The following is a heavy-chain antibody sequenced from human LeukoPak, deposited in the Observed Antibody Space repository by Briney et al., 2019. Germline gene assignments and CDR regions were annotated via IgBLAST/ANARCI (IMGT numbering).Heavy chain of an antibody. D-gene: IGHD3-22*01. CDR2: IYYSGST. CDR3: ARGVEYLTYYYDSSGYYLDY. CDR1: GGSVSSGSYY. J-gene: IGHJ4*02. Sequence: PSETLSLTCTVSGGSVSSGSYYWSWIRQPPGKGLEWIGYIYYSGSTNYNPSLKSRVTISVDTSKNQFSLKLSSVTAADTAVYYCARGVEYLTYYYDSSGYYLDYWGQGTLVTVSS. V-gene: IGHV4-61*01.